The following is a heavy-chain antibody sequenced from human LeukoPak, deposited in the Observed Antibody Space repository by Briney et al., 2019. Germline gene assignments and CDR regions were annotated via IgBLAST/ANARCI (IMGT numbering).Heavy chain of an antibody. CDR1: GFTFSDYS. CDR3: VREDTPATANY. V-gene: IGHV3-23*01. J-gene: IGHJ4*02. CDR2: ISGGGDIT. D-gene: IGHD2-21*02. Sequence: PGGSLRLSCAASGFTFSDYSMRWVRQTPGKGLEWVSAISGGGDITYYADSVTGRFTISRDNSKDTLFLQMHSLRPGDTAVYYCVREDTPATANYWGQGTLVTIS.